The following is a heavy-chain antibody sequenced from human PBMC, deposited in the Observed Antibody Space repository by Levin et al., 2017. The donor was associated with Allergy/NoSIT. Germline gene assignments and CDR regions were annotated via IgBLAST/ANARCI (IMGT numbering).Heavy chain of an antibody. CDR2: INHSGST. D-gene: IGHD6-13*01. J-gene: IGHJ4*02. V-gene: IGHV4-34*01. Sequence: GSLRLSCAVYGGSFSGYYWSWIRQPPGKGLEWIGEINHSGSTNYNPSLKSRVTISVDTSKNQFSLKLSSVTAADTAVYYCARGRLAAAVWGQGTLVTVSS. CDR3: ARGRLAAAV. CDR1: GGSFSGYY.